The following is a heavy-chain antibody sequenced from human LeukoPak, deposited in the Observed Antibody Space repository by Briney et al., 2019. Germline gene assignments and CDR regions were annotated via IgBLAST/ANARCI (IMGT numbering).Heavy chain of an antibody. J-gene: IGHJ4*02. D-gene: IGHD6-13*01. CDR1: GFSFDDYA. CDR2: IGWNGGGI. V-gene: IGHV3-9*01. CDR3: VKLTAAGFVDY. Sequence: GRSLRLSCAASGFSFDDYAMHWVRQAPGKGLEWVSGIGWNGGGIVYADPVKGRFTISRDNTKNSLYLQMNSLGVEDTALYYCVKLTAAGFVDYWGQGTLVTVSS.